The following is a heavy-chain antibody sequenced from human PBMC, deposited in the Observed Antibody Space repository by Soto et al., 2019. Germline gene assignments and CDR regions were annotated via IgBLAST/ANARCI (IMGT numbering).Heavy chain of an antibody. J-gene: IGHJ6*02. Sequence: GGSRRLSCAASGFTFSSYGMHWVRQAPGKGLEWVAVILYDGSKKYYADSVKGRFTISRDNSKNTLYLQMSSLRAEDTALYYCVKDGSSGWPYFDDMDVWGQGTTVTVSS. V-gene: IGHV3-30*18. CDR3: VKDGSSGWPYFDDMDV. CDR2: ILYDGSKK. CDR1: GFTFSSYG. D-gene: IGHD6-19*01.